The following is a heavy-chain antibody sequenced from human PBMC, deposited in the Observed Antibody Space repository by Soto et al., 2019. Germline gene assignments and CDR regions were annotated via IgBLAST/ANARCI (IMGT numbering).Heavy chain of an antibody. J-gene: IGHJ1*01. V-gene: IGHV3-30*19. CDR2: TSYDGSDK. Sequence: QVQLVESGGGVVQPGTSLRVSCVGSGFTFRSYVIHWVRQAPGKGLEWVALTSYDGSDKYYDYSVRGRFTISRDNSRNTVALQMDSLRLEDTALYYCARWGTTGGLDVWGQGTLVSVSS. CDR1: GFTFRSYV. D-gene: IGHD3-16*01. CDR3: ARWGTTGGLDV.